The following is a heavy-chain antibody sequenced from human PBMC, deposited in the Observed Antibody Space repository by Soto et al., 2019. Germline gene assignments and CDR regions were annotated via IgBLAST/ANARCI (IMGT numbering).Heavy chain of an antibody. J-gene: IGHJ6*02. CDR1: GYTFTSYA. V-gene: IGHV1-3*05. Sequence: QVQLVQSGAEEKKPGASVKVSCKASGYTFTSYAMHWVRQAPGQRLEWMGWINAGNGNTKYSQKFQGRVTITRDTSASKAYMEMSSLTSEDTAVYYCARDPSYYGMDVWGQGTTVTVSS. CDR2: INAGNGNT. CDR3: ARDPSYYGMDV.